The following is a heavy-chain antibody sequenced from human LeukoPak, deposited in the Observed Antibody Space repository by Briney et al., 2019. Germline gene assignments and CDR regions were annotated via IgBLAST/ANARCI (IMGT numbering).Heavy chain of an antibody. V-gene: IGHV3-7*01. D-gene: IGHD2-8*02. J-gene: IGHJ4*02. CDR2: IKQDGSAK. CDR3: ARHLVFDY. CDR1: GFTLSIYW. Sequence: WGSLRLSCAASGFTLSIYWMSWVRQAPGKGLEWVGNIKQDGSAKYYVDSVEGRFTISRDNAKNSLYLQMNSLRAEDTAVYYCARHLVFDYWGQGSLVTVSS.